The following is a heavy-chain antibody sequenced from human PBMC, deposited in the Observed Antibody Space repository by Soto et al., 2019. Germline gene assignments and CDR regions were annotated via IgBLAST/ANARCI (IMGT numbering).Heavy chain of an antibody. V-gene: IGHV1-18*01. CDR3: ARVIPGAEAWFDP. D-gene: IGHD2-2*01. CDR1: GNTFTNFG. J-gene: IGHJ5*02. Sequence: ASVKVSCKASGNTFTNFGVTWVRQAPGQGLEWMGWISAYTDDPNYAQKFQGRVTMTIDTSTSTAYLDLRTLTSDDTAVYYCARVIPGAEAWFDPWGQGTLVTVSS. CDR2: ISAYTDDP.